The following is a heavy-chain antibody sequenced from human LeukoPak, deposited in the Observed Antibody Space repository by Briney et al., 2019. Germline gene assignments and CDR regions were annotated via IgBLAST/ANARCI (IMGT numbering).Heavy chain of an antibody. CDR1: GYSIISDYF. CDR3: ARGIVGSRDFYFRYYFDY. D-gene: IGHD3/OR15-3a*01. Sequence: PSETLSLTCTVSGYSIISDYFWGWIRQPPGRGLEWIGTIYHSGSTYYSPSLKSRVTVSVDTSKNEFSLKLSSVTAADTAVYFCARGIVGSRDFYFRYYFDYWGQGTLVTVSS. CDR2: IYHSGST. J-gene: IGHJ4*02. V-gene: IGHV4-38-2*02.